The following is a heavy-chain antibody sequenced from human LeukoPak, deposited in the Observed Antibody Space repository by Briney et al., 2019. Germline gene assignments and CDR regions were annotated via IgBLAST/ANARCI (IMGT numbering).Heavy chain of an antibody. CDR3: ARELSGSSSRHFDY. J-gene: IGHJ4*02. V-gene: IGHV3-74*01. CDR2: INSDGGNT. CDR1: GFTFSGYW. Sequence: GGSLRLSCAASGFTFSGYWMHWVRQAPGKGLVWVSRINSDGGNTNYADSVKGRFTISRDNAKDTLYLQMNSLRAEDTAVYYCARELSGSSSRHFDYWGQGTLVTVSS. D-gene: IGHD6-13*01.